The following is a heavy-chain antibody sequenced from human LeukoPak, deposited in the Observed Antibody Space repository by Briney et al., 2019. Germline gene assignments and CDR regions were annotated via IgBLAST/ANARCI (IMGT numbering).Heavy chain of an antibody. CDR2: INADGSEI. D-gene: IGHD2-21*01. CDR1: GFTLSRSW. J-gene: IGHJ5*02. V-gene: IGHV3-7*01. Sequence: GGSLRLSCAASGFTLSRSWMTWVRQAPGKGLEWVASINADGSEIHYVDSVKGRFTISRDNAKDSLYLQMNSLTAEDTAMYYCVRAYHPGGWFDPWGQGTLVTVSS. CDR3: VRAYHPGGWFDP.